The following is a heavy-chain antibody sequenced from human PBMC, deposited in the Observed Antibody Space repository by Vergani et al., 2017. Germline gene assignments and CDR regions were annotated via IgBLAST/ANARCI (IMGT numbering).Heavy chain of an antibody. Sequence: EVQLVESGGGLVQPGGSLRLSCAASGFTVSSNYMSWGRQAPGKGLEWVSVIYSGGSTYYADSVKGRFTISRHNSKNTLYLQMNSLRAEDTAVYYCARDRVDIVATTTYYYYYYGMDVWGQGTTVTVSS. CDR1: GFTVSSNY. CDR3: ARDRVDIVATTTYYYYYYGMDV. CDR2: IYSGGST. D-gene: IGHD5-12*01. V-gene: IGHV3-53*04. J-gene: IGHJ6*02.